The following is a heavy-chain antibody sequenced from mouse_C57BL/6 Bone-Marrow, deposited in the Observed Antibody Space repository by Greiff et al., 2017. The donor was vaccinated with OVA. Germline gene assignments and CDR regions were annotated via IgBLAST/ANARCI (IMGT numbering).Heavy chain of an antibody. J-gene: IGHJ1*03. Sequence: EVQLQQSGPELVKPGASVKIPCKASGYTFTDYNMDWVKQSHGKSLEWIGDINPNNGGTIYNQKFKGKATLTVDKSSSTAYMELRSLTSEDTAVYYCAREVGYYGSSYDWYFDVWGTGTTVTVSS. V-gene: IGHV1-18*01. CDR3: AREVGYYGSSYDWYFDV. CDR1: GYTFTDYN. D-gene: IGHD1-1*01. CDR2: INPNNGGT.